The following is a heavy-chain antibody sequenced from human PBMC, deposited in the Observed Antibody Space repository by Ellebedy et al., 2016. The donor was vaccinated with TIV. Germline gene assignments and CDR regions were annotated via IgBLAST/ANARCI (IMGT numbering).Heavy chain of an antibody. V-gene: IGHV3-48*02. CDR3: ARAGIYSYGYSFDY. J-gene: IGHJ4*02. CDR2: IGSSSSTI. D-gene: IGHD5-18*01. CDR1: GFTVSSNY. Sequence: GESLKISCAASGFTVSSNYMNWVRQAPGKGLEWISYIGSSSSTIYYADSVKGRFTISRDNAKNSLYLQMDSLRDEDTAVYYCARAGIYSYGYSFDYWGQGTLVTVSS.